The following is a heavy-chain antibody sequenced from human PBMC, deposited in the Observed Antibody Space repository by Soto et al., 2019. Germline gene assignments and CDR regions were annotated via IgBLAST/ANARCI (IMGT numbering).Heavy chain of an antibody. V-gene: IGHV4-59*01. J-gene: IGHJ4*02. CDR1: GGHISSYY. CDR3: ATGRVYYGSEY. CDR2: VYHTGTT. D-gene: IGHD3-10*01. Sequence: QVQLQESGPGLVKPSETLSLTCTVSGGHISSYYWSWIRQTPGKGLEWVGYVYHTGTTNYNPSLKSRLTISLDTSRNQFSLSLSSVTAADTAVYYCATGRVYYGSEYWGQENLVTVSP.